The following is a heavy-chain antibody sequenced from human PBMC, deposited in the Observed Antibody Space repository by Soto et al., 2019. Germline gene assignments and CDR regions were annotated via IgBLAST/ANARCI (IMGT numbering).Heavy chain of an antibody. D-gene: IGHD5-12*01. CDR2: ISTRGSRI. Sequence: EVQLVESGGGFVQPGGSLRLSCAASGFTFSSYEMIWVRQAPGKGLEWVSYISTRGSRIYYADSVKGRFTISRDNAKNSLFLQMNSLSAEDTAIYYCAWRRDGYNGGLDFWGQGTLVTVSS. CDR1: GFTFSSYE. CDR3: AWRRDGYNGGLDF. V-gene: IGHV3-48*03. J-gene: IGHJ4*02.